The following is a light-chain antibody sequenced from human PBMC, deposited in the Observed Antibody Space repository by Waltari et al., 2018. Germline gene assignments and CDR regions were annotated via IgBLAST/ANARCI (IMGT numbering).Light chain of an antibody. CDR3: QQYYTTPLT. J-gene: IGKJ4*01. CDR1: QSLWYGDGKTY. V-gene: IGKV2-30*01. Sequence: DVVMTQSPTPLPVTLGPPAPISCRPSQSLWYGDGKTYLTWFHQRPGQSPRRLIYQISKRDSGVPDRFSGSGSGTDFMLEISRVEAEDAGVYYCQQYYTTPLTFGGGTKVEI. CDR2: QIS.